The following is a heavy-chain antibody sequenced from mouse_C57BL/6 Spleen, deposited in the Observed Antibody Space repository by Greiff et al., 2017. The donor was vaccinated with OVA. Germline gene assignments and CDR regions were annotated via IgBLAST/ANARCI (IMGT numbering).Heavy chain of an antibody. Sequence: EVQLQQSGAELVRPGASVKLSCTASGFNIKDDYMHWVKQRPEQGLEWIGWIDPENGDTEYASKFQGKATITADTSSTTAYLQLSSLTSEDTAVYYCTTGTTVVAHAMDYWGQGTSVTVSS. V-gene: IGHV14-4*01. CDR1: GFNIKDDY. J-gene: IGHJ4*01. CDR3: TTGTTVVAHAMDY. D-gene: IGHD1-1*01. CDR2: IDPENGDT.